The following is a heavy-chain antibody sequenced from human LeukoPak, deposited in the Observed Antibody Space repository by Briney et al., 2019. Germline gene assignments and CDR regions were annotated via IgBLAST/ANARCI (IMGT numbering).Heavy chain of an antibody. D-gene: IGHD6-19*01. CDR1: GFTFSTHW. CDR2: IKEDGSVK. V-gene: IGHV3-7*03. J-gene: IGHJ1*01. Sequence: PGGSLRLSCTASGFTFSTHWMTWVRQPPGKGLEWVANIKEDGSVKYYVDSVKGRFTISRDNANNFLYLQMNSLRAEDTALYYCARAYKDRSLAGKKEFFQHWGQGTLVTVSS. CDR3: ARAYKDRSLAGKKEFFQH.